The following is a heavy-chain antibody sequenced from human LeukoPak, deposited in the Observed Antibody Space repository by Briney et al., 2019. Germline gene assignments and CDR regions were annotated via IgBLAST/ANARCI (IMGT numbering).Heavy chain of an antibody. CDR3: ARVQTHIVVVTAILNAFDI. CDR1: GGSMRRDTDY. CDR2: IYFSGST. D-gene: IGHD2-21*02. V-gene: IGHV4-39*01. Sequence: SETLSLTCTVSGGSMRRDTDYWVWVRQPPGKSLEWLGSIYFSGSTHYNPSLRSRLTMSVNLAKNQFSLTLTSVTAEDTGLYYCARVQTHIVVVTAILNAFDIWGQGTMVTVSS. J-gene: IGHJ3*02.